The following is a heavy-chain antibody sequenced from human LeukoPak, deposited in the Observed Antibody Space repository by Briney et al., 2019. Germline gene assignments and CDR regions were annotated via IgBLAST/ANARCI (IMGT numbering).Heavy chain of an antibody. J-gene: IGHJ5*02. Sequence: PGRSLRLSCAASGFTFSSYGMHWVRQAPGKGLEWVAVISYDGSNKYYADSVKGRFTISRDNSKNTLYLQMNSLRAEDTAVYYCAKDSSSGWELNWFDPWGQGTLVTVSS. CDR3: AKDSSSGWELNWFDP. V-gene: IGHV3-30*18. CDR1: GFTFSSYG. CDR2: ISYDGSNK. D-gene: IGHD6-19*01.